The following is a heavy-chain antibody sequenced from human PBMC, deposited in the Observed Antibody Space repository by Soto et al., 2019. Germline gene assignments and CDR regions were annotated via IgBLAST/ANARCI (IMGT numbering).Heavy chain of an antibody. Sequence: GASVKVSCKASGYTFTGYYMHWVRQAPGQGLEWMGWINPNSGGTNYAQKFQGRVTMTRDTSISTAYMELSRLRSEDTAVYYCARVPQVSYGMDVWGQGTTVTVS. CDR3: ARVPQVSYGMDV. CDR1: GYTFTGYY. V-gene: IGHV1-2*02. CDR2: INPNSGGT. D-gene: IGHD1-20*01. J-gene: IGHJ6*02.